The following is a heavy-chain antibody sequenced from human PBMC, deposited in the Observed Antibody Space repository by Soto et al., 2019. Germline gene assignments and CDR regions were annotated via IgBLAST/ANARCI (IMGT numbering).Heavy chain of an antibody. V-gene: IGHV1-18*01. CDR2: ISAFNGAT. D-gene: IGHD1-7*01. Sequence: ASVKVSCKASGYTFTRFGISWVRQAPGQGLEWMGWISAFNGATNYAQKFQGRVTMTTDTSTSTAYMELRSLRSDDTAVYYCARDLTTGTTSDAFDIWGQGTMVTVSS. CDR3: ARDLTTGTTSDAFDI. J-gene: IGHJ3*02. CDR1: GYTFTRFG.